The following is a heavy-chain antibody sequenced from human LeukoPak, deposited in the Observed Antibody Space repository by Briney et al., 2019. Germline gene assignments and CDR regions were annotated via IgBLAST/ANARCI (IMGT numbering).Heavy chain of an antibody. CDR3: ARDWVAAAGPYYYYYGMDV. Sequence: SVKVSCKASGYTFTGYYMHWVRQAPGQGLEWMGWINPNSGGTNYAQKFQGWVTMTRDTSISTAYMELSRLRSDDTAVYYCARDWVAAAGPYYYYYGMDVWGQGTTVTVSS. D-gene: IGHD6-13*01. CDR1: GYTFTGYY. CDR2: INPNSGGT. J-gene: IGHJ6*02. V-gene: IGHV1-2*04.